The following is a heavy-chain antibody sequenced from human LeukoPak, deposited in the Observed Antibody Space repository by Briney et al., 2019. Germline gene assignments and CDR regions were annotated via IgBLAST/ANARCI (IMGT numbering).Heavy chain of an antibody. J-gene: IGHJ4*02. CDR3: ARVRDYSNSPALFDY. Sequence: ASVKVSCKASGGTFSSYTISWVRQAPGQGLEWMGRIIPILGIANYAQKFQGRVTITADKSTSTAYMELSSLRSEDTAVYYCARVRDYSNSPALFDYWGQGTLLTVSS. CDR1: GGTFSSYT. CDR2: IIPILGIA. V-gene: IGHV1-69*02. D-gene: IGHD4-11*01.